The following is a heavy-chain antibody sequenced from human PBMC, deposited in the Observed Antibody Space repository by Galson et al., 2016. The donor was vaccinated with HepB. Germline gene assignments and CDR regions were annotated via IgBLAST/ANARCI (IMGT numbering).Heavy chain of an antibody. Sequence: SVKVSCKASGETFSSSAFNWVRQAPGQGPEWMGGIIPIFSSSSRKYAEKFQGRLIITADESTTTAYMELSGLRSEDTAVYFCVRYCDSLTACRESRSDYWGQGTLVTVSS. J-gene: IGHJ4*02. CDR3: VRYCDSLTACRESRSDY. D-gene: IGHD3-9*01. V-gene: IGHV1-69*13. CDR1: GETFSSSA. CDR2: IIPIFSSSSR.